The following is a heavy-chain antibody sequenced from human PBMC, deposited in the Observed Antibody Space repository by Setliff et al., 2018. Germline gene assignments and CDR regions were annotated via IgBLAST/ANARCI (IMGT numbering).Heavy chain of an antibody. Sequence: TLSLTCTISGGSISSYFWTWIRQPAGKGLEWIGRIYTSGSTNYNPSLKRRVTMSIDTSKNQFSLKLTSVTAADTAVYYCVRDLPELTGRSFDPWGQGTQVTVSS. D-gene: IGHD7-27*01. J-gene: IGHJ5*01. CDR2: IYTSGST. CDR1: GGSISSYF. CDR3: VRDLPELTGRSFDP. V-gene: IGHV4-4*07.